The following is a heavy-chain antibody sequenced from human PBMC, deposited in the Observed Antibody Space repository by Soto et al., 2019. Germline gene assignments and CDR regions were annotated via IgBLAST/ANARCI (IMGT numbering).Heavy chain of an antibody. J-gene: IGHJ4*02. D-gene: IGHD6-25*01. Sequence: GGSLRLSCEASGFSFSSSAMSWVRQAPGKGLEWISVINGDGTTTYVDSVKGRFTISRDNAKNTVYLQMNSLRAEDTAVYYCGRGSGPRGRPYWGQGILVTVSS. CDR2: INGDGTT. CDR3: GRGSGPRGRPY. CDR1: GFSFSSSA. V-gene: IGHV3-74*03.